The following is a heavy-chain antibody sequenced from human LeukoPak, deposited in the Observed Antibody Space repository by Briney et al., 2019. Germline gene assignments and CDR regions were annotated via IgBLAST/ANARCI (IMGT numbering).Heavy chain of an antibody. CDR2: VSTSGST. J-gene: IGHJ4*02. CDR1: GGSFISSTYY. D-gene: IGHD6-19*01. V-gene: IGHV4-61*02. Sequence: SETLSLTCTVSGGSFISSTYYWTWIRQPAGKGLEWIGRVSTSGSTSYNPSLKSRVTMSVDTSKNQFSLKLSSVTAADTAVYYCARGGHYNSGWYVDFWGQGTLVTVSS. CDR3: ARGGHYNSGWYVDF.